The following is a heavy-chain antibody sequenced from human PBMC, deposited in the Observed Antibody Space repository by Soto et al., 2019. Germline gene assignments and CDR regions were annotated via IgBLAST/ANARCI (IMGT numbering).Heavy chain of an antibody. CDR1: GGSINNYY. V-gene: IGHV4-59*08. CDR2: IYYNGST. J-gene: IGHJ4*02. CDR3: ARHNNYWSGLAHYYFDY. Sequence: SETLSLTCTVSGGSINNYYWSWIRQPPGKRLEWIGYIYYNGSTTYNPSLDSPVTISVDTSNNQFSLELSSVTAADTSLYYCARHNNYWSGLAHYYFDYWGQGTPVTVSS. D-gene: IGHD3-3*01.